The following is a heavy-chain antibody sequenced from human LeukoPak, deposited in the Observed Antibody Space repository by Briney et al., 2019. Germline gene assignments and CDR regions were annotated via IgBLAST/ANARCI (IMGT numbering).Heavy chain of an antibody. J-gene: IGHJ4*02. Sequence: KPSETLSLTCTVSGGSISSGGYYWSWIRQHPGKGLERIGYIYYSGSTYYNPSLKSRVTISVDTSKNQFSLKLSSVTAADTAVYYCARETAMVRGVKIPANFDYWVREPWSPSPQ. V-gene: IGHV4-31*03. CDR1: GGSISSGGYY. CDR3: ARETAMVRGVKIPANFDY. CDR2: IYYSGST. D-gene: IGHD3-10*01.